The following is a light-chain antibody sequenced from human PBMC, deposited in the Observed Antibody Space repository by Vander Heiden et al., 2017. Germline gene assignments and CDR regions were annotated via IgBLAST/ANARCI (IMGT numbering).Light chain of an antibody. V-gene: IGKV1-39*01. CDR1: QNISSY. J-gene: IGKJ4*01. CDR2: AAS. CDR3: QQCDSTPLT. Sequence: DIQMTQSPSSLSASVGDRVTITCQASQNISSYLNWYQQKPGKAPKLLIYAASSLESGVPSRFSGSGSGTDFTFTISSLQPEDFATYYCQQCDSTPLTFGGGTKVEIK.